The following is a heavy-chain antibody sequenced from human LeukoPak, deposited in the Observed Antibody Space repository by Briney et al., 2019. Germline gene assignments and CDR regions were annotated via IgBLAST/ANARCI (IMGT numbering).Heavy chain of an antibody. CDR1: GYTFTGNY. D-gene: IGHD3-3*01. V-gene: IGHV1-46*01. CDR2: TNPSGSST. CDR3: ARAHTSAPGTLFDY. J-gene: IGHJ4*02. Sequence: ASVKVSCKTSGYTFTGNYIHWVRQAPGQGLEWMGRTNPSGSSTRYAQRFQGRVTMTKDTSTSTLYMELSSLGSEDTAVYYCARAHTSAPGTLFDYWGQGTLVTVSS.